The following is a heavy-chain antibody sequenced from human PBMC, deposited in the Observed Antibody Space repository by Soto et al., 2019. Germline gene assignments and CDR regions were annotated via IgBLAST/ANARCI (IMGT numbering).Heavy chain of an antibody. CDR1: GGSISSGGYY. Sequence: LSLTCTVSGGSISSGGYYWSWIRQHPGKGLEWIGYIYYSGSTYYNPSLKSRVTISVDTSKNQFSLKLSSVTAADTAVYYCARGLGYSGSYYVDYWGQGTLVTVSS. D-gene: IGHD1-26*01. J-gene: IGHJ4*02. V-gene: IGHV4-31*03. CDR3: ARGLGYSGSYYVDY. CDR2: IYYSGST.